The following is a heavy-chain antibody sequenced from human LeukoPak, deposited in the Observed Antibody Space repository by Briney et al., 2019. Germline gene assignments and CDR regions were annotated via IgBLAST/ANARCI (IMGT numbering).Heavy chain of an antibody. CDR3: ATKGVIIGYYYYGMDV. V-gene: IGHV1-2*02. CDR1: GYTFTGSY. Sequence: ASVKVSCKASGYTFTGSYMHWVRQAPRQGFEWMGWINPKSGGTNYAQKFQGRVTMTRNTSISTAYMELSSLRSEDTAVYYCATKGVIIGYYYYGMDVWGQGTTVTVSS. D-gene: IGHD3-10*01. CDR2: INPKSGGT. J-gene: IGHJ6*02.